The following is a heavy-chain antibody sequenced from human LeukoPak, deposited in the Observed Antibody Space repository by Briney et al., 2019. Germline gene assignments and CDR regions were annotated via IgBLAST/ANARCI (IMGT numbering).Heavy chain of an antibody. J-gene: IGHJ4*02. CDR2: ISGSGGST. CDR3: AKRNYGSGSYVGGFDY. V-gene: IGHV3-23*01. CDR1: GFTFSSYA. D-gene: IGHD3-10*01. Sequence: PGGSLRLSCAASGFTFSSYAMSWVRQAPGKGLEWVSAISGSGGSTYYADSVKGRFTISRDNSKNTLYLQMNSLRAEDTAAYYCAKRNYGSGSYVGGFDYWGQGTLVTVSS.